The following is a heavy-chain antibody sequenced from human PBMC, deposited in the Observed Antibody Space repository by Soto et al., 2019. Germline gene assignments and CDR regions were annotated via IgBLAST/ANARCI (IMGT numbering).Heavy chain of an antibody. CDR2: IYYSGST. CDR3: ARKATVTTCFDY. Sequence: SETLSLTCTVSGGSISSGGYYWSWIRQHPGKGLAWIGYIYYSGSTYYNPSLKSRVTISVDTSKNQFSLKLSSVTAADTAVYYCARKATVTTCFDYWGQGTLVTVSS. V-gene: IGHV4-31*03. D-gene: IGHD4-17*01. J-gene: IGHJ4*02. CDR1: GGSISSGGYY.